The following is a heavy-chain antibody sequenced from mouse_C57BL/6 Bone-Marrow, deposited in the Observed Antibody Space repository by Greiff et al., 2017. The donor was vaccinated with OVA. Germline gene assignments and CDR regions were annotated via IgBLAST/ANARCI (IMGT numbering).Heavy chain of an antibody. J-gene: IGHJ2*01. CDR3: AREGYSSY. Sequence: DVQLVESGPGLVKPSQSLSLTCSVTGYSITSGYYWNWIRQFPGNKLEWMGSISYDGSNNYNPSLKNRISITRDTSKNQFFLKLNSVPPEDTATYYCAREGYSSYWGQGTTLTVSS. V-gene: IGHV3-6*01. CDR2: ISYDGSN. D-gene: IGHD2-12*01. CDR1: GYSITSGYY.